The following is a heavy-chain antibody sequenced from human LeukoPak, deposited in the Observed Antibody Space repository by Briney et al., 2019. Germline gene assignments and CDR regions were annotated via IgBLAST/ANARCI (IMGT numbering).Heavy chain of an antibody. V-gene: IGHV4-61*01. CDR1: GSSVSSDSYF. CDR2: IYYSGST. D-gene: IGHD7-27*01. CDR3: ARDPGARRGYYFDY. J-gene: IGHJ4*02. Sequence: KPSETLSLTCTASGSSVSSDSYFWSWIRQPPGRGLEWIGYIYYSGSTNYNPSLKSRVTISVDTSKNQFSLKLSSVTAADTAVYYCARDPGARRGYYFDYWGQGTLVTVSS.